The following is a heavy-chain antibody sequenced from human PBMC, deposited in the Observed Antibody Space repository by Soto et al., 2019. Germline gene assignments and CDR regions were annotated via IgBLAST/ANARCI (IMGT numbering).Heavy chain of an antibody. D-gene: IGHD2-15*01. CDR3: ARVPSYVVAASLVYDGMDV. V-gene: IGHV3-33*01. CDR2: IWYDGSNK. J-gene: IGHJ6*02. Sequence: QVQLVESGGGVVQPGRSLRLSCAASGFTFSSYGMHWVRQAPGTGLEWVAVIWYDGSNKYYADSVKCRFTISRDNAKNTIYMQLNSLRAEDTAVYYGARVPSYVVAASLVYDGMDVWGQGTTVIVSS. CDR1: GFTFSSYG.